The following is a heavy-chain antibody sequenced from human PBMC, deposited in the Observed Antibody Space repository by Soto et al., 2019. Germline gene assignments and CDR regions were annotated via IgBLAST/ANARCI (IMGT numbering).Heavy chain of an antibody. Sequence: GASVKVSCKASGYTFTGYYMHWVRQAPGQGFEWMGWISGSNGHTTYAQTFQDRVTMTTDTSTSTAYMELRSLRFDDTAVYYCVRDPADCSSGSCSEDYWGQGTLVTVSS. V-gene: IGHV1-18*04. CDR3: VRDPADCSSGSCSEDY. CDR1: GYTFTGYY. J-gene: IGHJ4*02. CDR2: ISGSNGHT. D-gene: IGHD2-15*01.